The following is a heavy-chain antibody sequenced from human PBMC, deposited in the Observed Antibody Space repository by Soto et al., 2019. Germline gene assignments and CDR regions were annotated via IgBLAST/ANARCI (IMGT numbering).Heavy chain of an antibody. Sequence: WTWIRQPPGKGLEWIGSIYFSGSTNYGPSLKGRVTISVDRSKSQFSLNLSSVTAADTAMYYCARELSYGMDVWGQGTTVIVSS. CDR2: IYFSGST. J-gene: IGHJ6*02. V-gene: IGHV4-59*01. CDR3: ARELSYGMDV.